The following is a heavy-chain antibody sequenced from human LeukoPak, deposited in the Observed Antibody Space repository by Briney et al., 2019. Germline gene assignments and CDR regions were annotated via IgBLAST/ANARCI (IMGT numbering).Heavy chain of an antibody. CDR2: IYPGDSDT. J-gene: IGHJ4*02. CDR1: GYSFTSYW. D-gene: IGHD3-22*01. V-gene: IGHV5-51*01. Sequence: GESLKISCKGSGYSFTSYWIGWVRQMPGKGLEWMGIIYPGDSDTRYSPSFQGQVTISADKSISTAYLQWSSLKASDTAMYYCARHVVYYYDSSGYLDYWGQGTLVTVSS. CDR3: ARHVVYYYDSSGYLDY.